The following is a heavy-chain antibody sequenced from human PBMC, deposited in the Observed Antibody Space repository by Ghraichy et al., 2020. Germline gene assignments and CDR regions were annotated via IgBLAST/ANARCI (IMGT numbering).Heavy chain of an antibody. Sequence: GGSLRLSCAASGFTVSNNYMNWVRQAPGKGLEWVSTIHSGVATYYADSVKGRFTISRDNSKNTLYLQMNRLRVEDTAVYYCARGLEYNWNDLGYWGQGTLVTVSS. CDR3: ARGLEYNWNDLGY. CDR1: GFTVSNNY. J-gene: IGHJ4*02. V-gene: IGHV3-53*01. CDR2: IHSGVAT. D-gene: IGHD1-20*01.